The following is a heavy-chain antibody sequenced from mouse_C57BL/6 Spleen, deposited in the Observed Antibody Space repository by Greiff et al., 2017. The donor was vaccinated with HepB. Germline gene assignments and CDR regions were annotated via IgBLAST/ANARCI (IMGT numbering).Heavy chain of an antibody. CDR1: GYTFTDYY. D-gene: IGHD2-4*01. Sequence: VQLQQSGAELVRPGASVKLSCKASGYTFTDYYINWVKQRPGQGLEWIARIYPGSGNTYYNEKFKGKATLTAEKSSSTAYMQLSSLTSEDSAVYFCAYDYDLAWFAYWGQGTLVTVSA. CDR2: IYPGSGNT. V-gene: IGHV1-76*01. J-gene: IGHJ3*01. CDR3: AYDYDLAWFAY.